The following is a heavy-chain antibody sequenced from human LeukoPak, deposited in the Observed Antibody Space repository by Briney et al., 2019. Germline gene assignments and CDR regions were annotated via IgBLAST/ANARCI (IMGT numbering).Heavy chain of an antibody. CDR3: ARDGSGFSPNWYFDL. D-gene: IGHD3-3*01. CDR2: MNPNSGTT. V-gene: IGHV1-2*02. Sequence: ASVKVSCKASGFVFTGYYIHWVRQAPGQGLEWMGWMNPNSGTTKSAQKFQGRVTLTRDTSISTAYMELSSLRSDDTAVYYCARDGSGFSPNWYFDLWGRGTLVTVSS. CDR1: GFVFTGYY. J-gene: IGHJ2*01.